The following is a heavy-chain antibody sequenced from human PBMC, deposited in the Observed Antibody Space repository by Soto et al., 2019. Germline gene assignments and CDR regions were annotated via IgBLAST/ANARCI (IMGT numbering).Heavy chain of an antibody. J-gene: IGHJ3*02. CDR1: GFTVSSHA. V-gene: IGHV3-23*01. Sequence: EVQVLESGGGLVQPGGSLRLSCEGSGFTVSSHAMTWIRQAPGKGPEWVSTVTADGGTYYADSVKGRFAMSRDTSENTLYLQMNSLGAEDTAAYYCAPHVSCSGGSCQYDAFAIRGQGTMVTAS. CDR2: VTADGGT. D-gene: IGHD2-15*01. CDR3: APHVSCSGGSCQYDAFAI.